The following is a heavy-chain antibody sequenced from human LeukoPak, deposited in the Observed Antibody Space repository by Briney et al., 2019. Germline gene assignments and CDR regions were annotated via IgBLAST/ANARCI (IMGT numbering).Heavy chain of an antibody. CDR2: MNPNSGNT. CDR1: GYTFTSYD. J-gene: IGHJ4*02. D-gene: IGHD3-3*01. CDR3: ARQPMSDFWSGYSAYHDY. Sequence: ASVKVSCKASGYTFTSYDINWVRQATGQGLEWMGWMNPNSGNTGYAQKFQGRVTMTRNTSISTAYMELSSLRSEDTAVYYCARQPMSDFWSGYSAYHDYWGQGTLVTVSS. V-gene: IGHV1-8*01.